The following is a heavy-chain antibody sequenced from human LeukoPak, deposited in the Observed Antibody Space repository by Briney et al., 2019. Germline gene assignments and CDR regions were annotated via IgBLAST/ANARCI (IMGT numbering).Heavy chain of an antibody. CDR1: GFTFSSYS. V-gene: IGHV3-21*01. J-gene: IGHJ4*02. CDR3: AKVGVLAGSKYFDY. CDR2: ISSSSSYI. D-gene: IGHD3-10*01. Sequence: TGGSLRLSCAASGFTFSSYSMNWVRQAPGKGLEWVSLISSSSSYIYYVDSVKGRFIISRDNAKNSLYLQMNSLRAEDTAVYYCAKVGVLAGSKYFDYWGQGTLVTVSS.